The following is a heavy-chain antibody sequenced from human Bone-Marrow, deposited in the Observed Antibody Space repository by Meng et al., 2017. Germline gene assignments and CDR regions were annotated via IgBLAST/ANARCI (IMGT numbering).Heavy chain of an antibody. J-gene: IGHJ3*02. Sequence: GGSLRLSCAASGFTFGSYDMNWVRQAPGKGLEWVALISYDGNNKYYADSVKGRFTISRDNSKNMLYLQMNSLRTEDTTVYYCERQYSSSWYDIWGQGTMVTVSS. V-gene: IGHV3-30*01. D-gene: IGHD6-13*01. CDR2: ISYDGNNK. CDR3: ERQYSSSWYDI. CDR1: GFTFGSYD.